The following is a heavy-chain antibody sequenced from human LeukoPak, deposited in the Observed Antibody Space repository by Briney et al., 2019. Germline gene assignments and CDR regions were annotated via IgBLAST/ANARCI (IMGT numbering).Heavy chain of an antibody. CDR3: ASVTFNYFGSGDAFDI. Sequence: GGSLRLSCAASGFTVSSNYMSWVRQAPGKGLEWVSIIYSDGSTYYADSVKGRFTISRDNSKNTLYLQRNSLRAEDTAVYYCASVTFNYFGSGDAFDIWGQGTMVTVSS. D-gene: IGHD3-10*01. J-gene: IGHJ3*02. V-gene: IGHV3-66*01. CDR1: GFTVSSNY. CDR2: IYSDGST.